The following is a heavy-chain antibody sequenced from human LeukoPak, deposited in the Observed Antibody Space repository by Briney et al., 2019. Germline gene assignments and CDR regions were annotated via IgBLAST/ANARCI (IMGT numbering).Heavy chain of an antibody. CDR3: AKEFPSPIKGMYV. D-gene: IGHD3-10*01. V-gene: IGHV3-21*01. CDR1: GFTFSSYA. Sequence: GGSLRLSCAASGFTFSSYAMSWLRQAPGKGLEWIASISSGSSGHIIYADSVKGPFTISRDNAKYSLYLQMDSLTAEDTAVYYCAKEFPSPIKGMYVSGQGTTVTVSS. J-gene: IGHJ6*02. CDR2: ISSGSSGHI.